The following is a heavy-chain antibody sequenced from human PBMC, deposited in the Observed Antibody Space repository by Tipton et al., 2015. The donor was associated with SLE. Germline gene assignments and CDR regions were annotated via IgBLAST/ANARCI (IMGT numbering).Heavy chain of an antibody. D-gene: IGHD6-13*01. Sequence: TLSLTCAVSGYSITSGDYWGWFRQPPGKGLEGVGSLYHRGSTYYNPSLKSRVTISTDTSKNEIYLKLTSVTATDTAVYFCARDPYDSTWRNGWFDPWGQGTLVTVSS. V-gene: IGHV4-38-2*02. CDR3: ARDPYDSTWRNGWFDP. CDR1: GYSITSGDY. CDR2: LYHRGST. J-gene: IGHJ5*02.